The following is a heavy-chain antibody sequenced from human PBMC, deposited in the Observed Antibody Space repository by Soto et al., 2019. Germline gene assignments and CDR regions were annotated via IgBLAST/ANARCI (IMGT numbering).Heavy chain of an antibody. V-gene: IGHV4-34*01. Sequence: SETLSLTCAVYGGSFSGYYWSWIRQPPGKGLEWIGEINHSGSTNYNPSLKSRVTISVDTSKNQFSLKLSSVTAADTAVYYCARSRVVVTAIRYYYGMDVWGQGTTVTVS. CDR2: INHSGST. CDR3: ARSRVVVTAIRYYYGMDV. D-gene: IGHD2-21*02. J-gene: IGHJ6*02. CDR1: GGSFSGYY.